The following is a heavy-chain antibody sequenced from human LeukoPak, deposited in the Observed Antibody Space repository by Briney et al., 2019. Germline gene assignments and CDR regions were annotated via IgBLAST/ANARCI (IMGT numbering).Heavy chain of an antibody. CDR1: GFTFSSYG. Sequence: PGGSLRLSCAASGFTFSSYGMHWVRQAPGKGLEWVAVISYDGSNKYYAGSVKGRFTISRDNSQNTLSLQVNSLRAEDTAVYYCARQLYSNQYYFDYWGQGTLVTVSS. D-gene: IGHD4-11*01. J-gene: IGHJ4*02. CDR3: ARQLYSNQYYFDY. CDR2: ISYDGSNK. V-gene: IGHV3-30*03.